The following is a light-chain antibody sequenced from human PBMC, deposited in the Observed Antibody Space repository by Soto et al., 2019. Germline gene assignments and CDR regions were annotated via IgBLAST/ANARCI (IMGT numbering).Light chain of an antibody. V-gene: IGKV1-9*01. J-gene: IGKJ4*01. CDR2: AAS. CDR1: QGINSF. Sequence: IPLTQSQSSLSASLFDVGLLXLGARQGINSFLAWYQQKPGKAPKLLIYAASTLQSGVPSRFSGSGSGTDFTLTISSLQPEDFATYYCQQLERYPSTFGGGTKVDVK. CDR3: QQLERYPST.